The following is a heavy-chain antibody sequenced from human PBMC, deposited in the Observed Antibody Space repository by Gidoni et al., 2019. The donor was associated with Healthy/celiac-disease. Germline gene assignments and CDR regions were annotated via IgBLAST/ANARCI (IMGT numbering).Heavy chain of an antibody. CDR1: GFTFSSYA. CDR3: ARASGGNDLYFDY. J-gene: IGHJ4*02. Sequence: EVQLVESGGGLVQPGVSLGLSCAASGFTFSSYAMHWVRQAPGKGLEYVSAISSNGGSTYYANSVKGRFTISRDNSKNTLYLQMGSLRAEDMAVYYCARASGGNDLYFDYWGQGTLVTVSS. V-gene: IGHV3-64*01. CDR2: ISSNGGST. D-gene: IGHD2-15*01.